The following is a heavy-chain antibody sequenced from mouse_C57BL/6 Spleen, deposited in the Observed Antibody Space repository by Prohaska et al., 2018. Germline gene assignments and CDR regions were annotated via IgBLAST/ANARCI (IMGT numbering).Heavy chain of an antibody. Sequence: EVKLEESGGGLVQPGGSMKLSCVASGFTFSNYWMNWVRQSPEKGLEWVAQIRLKSDNYATHYAESVKGRFTISRDDSKSSVYLQMNNLRAEDTGIYYCTGSLYDYEMDYWGQGTSVTVSS. CDR1: GFTFSNYW. D-gene: IGHD2-4*01. CDR2: IRLKSDNYAT. CDR3: TGSLYDYEMDY. V-gene: IGHV6-3*01. J-gene: IGHJ4*01.